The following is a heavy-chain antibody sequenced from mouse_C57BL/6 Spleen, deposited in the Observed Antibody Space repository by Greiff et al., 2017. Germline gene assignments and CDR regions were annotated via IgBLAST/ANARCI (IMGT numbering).Heavy chain of an antibody. J-gene: IGHJ1*03. V-gene: IGHV7-3*01. CDR1: GFTFTDYY. D-gene: IGHD4-1*01. CDR2: IRNKANGYTT. CDR3: ARSSGTWYFDV. Sequence: VQLKESGGGLVQPGGSLSLSCAASGFTFTDYYMSWVRQPPGKALEWLGFIRNKANGYTTEYSASVKGRFTISRDNSQSILYLQMNALRAEDSATYYCARSSGTWYFDVWGTGTTVTVSS.